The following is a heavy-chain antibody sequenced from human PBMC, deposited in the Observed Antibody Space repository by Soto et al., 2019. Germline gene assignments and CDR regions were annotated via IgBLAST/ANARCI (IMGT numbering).Heavy chain of an antibody. J-gene: IGHJ4*02. CDR1: GDSISSYY. CDR2: IYYSGST. D-gene: IGHD3-10*01. CDR3: ARTYGRNFDY. V-gene: IGHV4-59*01. Sequence: SETLSLTCTVSGDSISSYYWSWIRQPPGKGLEWIGYIYYSGSTNYNPSLKSRVTISVDTSKNQFSLKLSSVTAADTALYYCARTYGRNFDYWGQGTLVTVSS.